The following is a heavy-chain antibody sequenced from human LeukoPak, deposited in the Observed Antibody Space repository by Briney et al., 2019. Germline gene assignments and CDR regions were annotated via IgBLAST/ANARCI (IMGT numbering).Heavy chain of an antibody. J-gene: IGHJ6*02. D-gene: IGHD2-2*02. CDR2: FDPEDGET. V-gene: IGHV1-24*01. CDR1: GYTLTELS. CDR3: ATQSWGYQLLYYYYYYGMDV. Sequence: ASVKVSCKVSGYTLTELSMHWVRQAPGKGLEWMGGFDPEDGETIYAQKFQGRVTMTEDTSTDTAYMELSSLRSEDTAVYYCATQSWGYQLLYYYYYYGMDVWGQGTTVTVSS.